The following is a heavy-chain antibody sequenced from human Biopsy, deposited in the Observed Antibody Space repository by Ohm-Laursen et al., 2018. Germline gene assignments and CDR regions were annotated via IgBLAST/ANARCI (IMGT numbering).Heavy chain of an antibody. Sequence: ASVKVSCKASGYTFTGYHVHWVRQAPGQGLEWMGWINAKTGDTNYAQKFQGRVTMTRDTSISTAYVDLSSLRSDDTAGYYCTRGGYYYDSLAYYYWFDPWGQGTLVTVSS. CDR2: INAKTGDT. V-gene: IGHV1-2*02. D-gene: IGHD3-22*01. CDR3: TRGGYYYDSLAYYYWFDP. J-gene: IGHJ5*02. CDR1: GYTFTGYH.